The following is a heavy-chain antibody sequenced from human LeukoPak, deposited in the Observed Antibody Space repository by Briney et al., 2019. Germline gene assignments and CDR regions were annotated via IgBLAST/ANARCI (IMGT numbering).Heavy chain of an antibody. CDR2: IRYDGSNK. D-gene: IGHD3-22*01. V-gene: IGHV3-30*02. Sequence: GGSLRLXCAASGFTFSSYGMHWVRQAPGKGLESVAFIRYDGSNKYYADSVKGRFTISRDNSKNTLYLQMNSLRVEDTAVYYCAKDRAAGYYYDSTGYFDYWGQGTLVTVSS. J-gene: IGHJ4*02. CDR3: AKDRAAGYYYDSTGYFDY. CDR1: GFTFSSYG.